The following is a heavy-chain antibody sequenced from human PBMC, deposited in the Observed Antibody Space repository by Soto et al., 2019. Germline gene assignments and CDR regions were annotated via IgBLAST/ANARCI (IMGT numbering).Heavy chain of an antibody. CDR2: IYYSGST. CDR3: ARQGLGSGYDVQRRDYYYYGMDV. J-gene: IGHJ6*02. V-gene: IGHV4-39*01. Sequence: SETLSLTCTVFGGSISSSRYYWGWIRQPPGKGLEWIGSIYYSGSTYYNPSLKSRVTISVDTSKNQFSLKLSSVTAADTAVYYCARQGLGSGYDVQRRDYYYYGMDVWGQGTTVTVSS. CDR1: GGSISSSRYY. D-gene: IGHD5-12*01.